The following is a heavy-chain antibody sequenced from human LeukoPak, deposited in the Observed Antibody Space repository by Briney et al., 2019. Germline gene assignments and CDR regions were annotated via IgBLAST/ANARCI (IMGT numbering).Heavy chain of an antibody. Sequence: GGSLRLSRAASVFTFRIYSMNWVPQAPGKGLEWGSSISISRRYISYAESVRGRFTNPRDNAKNSLYLQMNSLRAEDTAVYYGARDRAGRGDYWGQGTLVTVSS. CDR1: VFTFRIYS. CDR2: ISISRRYI. V-gene: IGHV3-21*01. D-gene: IGHD3-10*01. J-gene: IGHJ4*02. CDR3: ARDRAGRGDY.